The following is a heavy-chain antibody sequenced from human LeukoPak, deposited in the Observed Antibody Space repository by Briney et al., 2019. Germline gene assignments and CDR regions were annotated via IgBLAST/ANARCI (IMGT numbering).Heavy chain of an antibody. J-gene: IGHJ3*02. CDR1: GGSISNTDH. CDR2: MYHDGYT. CDR3: ARSRGAVAGWSFDI. V-gene: IGHV4-4*02. Sequence: PSGTLSLTCAVSGGSISNTDHWNWVRQPPGTGLEWIGEMYHDGYTDYNPSLKSRVTMSVDKSKNHSSLKLTSVTAADTAVYYCARSRGAVAGWSFDIWGQGTVVTVSS. D-gene: IGHD6-19*01.